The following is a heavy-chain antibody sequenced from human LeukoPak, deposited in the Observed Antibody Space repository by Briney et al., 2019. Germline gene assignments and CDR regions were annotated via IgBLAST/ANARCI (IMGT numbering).Heavy chain of an antibody. CDR1: GYTFTSYG. D-gene: IGHD3-10*01. Sequence: ASVTVSFTASGYTFTSYGISWVRQAPAQGLERMGWISAYNGNTNYAQKLQGTVTMTTDTSTSTAYMELRSLRFDDTAVYYCARARAGSSYYYGMDVWGQGTTVTVSS. CDR2: ISAYNGNT. J-gene: IGHJ6*02. CDR3: ARARAGSSYYYGMDV. V-gene: IGHV1-18*04.